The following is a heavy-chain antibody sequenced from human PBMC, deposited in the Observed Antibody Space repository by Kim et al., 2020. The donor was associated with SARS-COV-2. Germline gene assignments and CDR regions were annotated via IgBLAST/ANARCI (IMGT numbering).Heavy chain of an antibody. D-gene: IGHD6-13*01. CDR2: T. Sequence: TYYTPPLKSRVTISVETSKNQFSLKLSSVTAADTAVYYCARMTFIAAVDYWGQGTLVTVSS. J-gene: IGHJ4*02. CDR3: ARMTFIAAVDY. V-gene: IGHV4-31*02.